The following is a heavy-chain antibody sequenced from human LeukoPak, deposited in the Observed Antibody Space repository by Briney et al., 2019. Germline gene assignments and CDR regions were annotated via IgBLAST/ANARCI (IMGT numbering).Heavy chain of an antibody. J-gene: IGHJ4*02. CDR1: GGSISSYY. D-gene: IGHD7-27*01. Sequence: SETLSLTCTVSGGSISSYYWSWIRQPPGKGLEWIGYIYYSGSTNYNPSLKSRVTISVDTSMNQFSLKLSSVTAADTAVYYCARDKLGVVDYWGQGTLVTVSS. CDR2: IYYSGST. CDR3: ARDKLGVVDY. V-gene: IGHV4-59*01.